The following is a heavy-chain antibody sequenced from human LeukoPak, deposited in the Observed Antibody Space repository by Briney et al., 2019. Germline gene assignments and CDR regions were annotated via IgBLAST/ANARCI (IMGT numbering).Heavy chain of an antibody. Sequence: PGRSLRLSCAASGFAFSSYPMHWVRQAPGKGLDWVAVISHDGSNIYYADSVKGRFTISRDNSKSTLYLQMNSLRVEDTAVYHCARVPGIAATGPFDYWGQGTLVTVSS. J-gene: IGHJ4*02. V-gene: IGHV3-30-3*01. CDR2: ISHDGSNI. CDR3: ARVPGIAATGPFDY. CDR1: GFAFSSYP. D-gene: IGHD6-13*01.